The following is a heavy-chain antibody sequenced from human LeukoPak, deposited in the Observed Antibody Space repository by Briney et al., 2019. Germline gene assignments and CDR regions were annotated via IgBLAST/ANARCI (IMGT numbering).Heavy chain of an antibody. V-gene: IGHV3-30-3*01. CDR3: AKGYSYCSSTSCYGY. D-gene: IGHD2-2*01. J-gene: IGHJ4*02. CDR2: ISYDGSNK. CDR1: GFTFSSYA. Sequence: PGGSLRLSCAASGFTFSSYAMHWVRQAPGKGLEWVSVISYDGSNKYYADSVKGRFTISRDNSKNTLYLQMNSLRAEDTAVYYCAKGYSYCSSTSCYGYWGQGTLVTVSS.